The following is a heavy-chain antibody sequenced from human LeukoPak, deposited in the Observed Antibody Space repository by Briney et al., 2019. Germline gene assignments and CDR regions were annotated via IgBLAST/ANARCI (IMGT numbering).Heavy chain of an antibody. V-gene: IGHV3-7*01. J-gene: IGHJ6*02. D-gene: IGHD2-15*01. CDR1: GFTFSSYW. Sequence: GGSLRLSCAASGFTFSSYWMSWVRQAPGKGLEWVANIKQDGSEKYYVDSVKGRFTISRDNAKNSLYLQMNSLRAEDTAVYYCARGGGDNHCSGGSCYDYYYYGMDVWGQGTTVTVSS. CDR3: ARGGGDNHCSGGSCYDYYYYGMDV. CDR2: IKQDGSEK.